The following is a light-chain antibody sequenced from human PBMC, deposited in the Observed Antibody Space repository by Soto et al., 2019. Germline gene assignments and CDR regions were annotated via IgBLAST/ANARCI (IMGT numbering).Light chain of an antibody. Sequence: QAVVTQPPSVSGAPGQRVTISCTGSSSNIGAGYDVHWYQQLPGTAPKLLIYRINQRPSGVPDRFSGSKSGTSASLAISGLRSEDEADYYCAAWDDSLSGRVFGGGTKLTVL. CDR1: SSNIGAGYD. V-gene: IGLV1-47*01. CDR3: AAWDDSLSGRV. J-gene: IGLJ3*02. CDR2: RIN.